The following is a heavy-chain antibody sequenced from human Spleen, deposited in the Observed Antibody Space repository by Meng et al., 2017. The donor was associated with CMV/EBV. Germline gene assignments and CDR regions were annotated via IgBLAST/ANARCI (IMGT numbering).Heavy chain of an antibody. CDR1: GDTFTGYY. V-gene: IGHV1-46*01. Sequence: ASVKVSCKASGDTFTGYYMHWVRQAPGQGLEWMGIINPSGTDTTYAQKFQDRVSMIRDTSTSAVYMELSSLRSEDTAVYYCAREAVADDAFDIWGQGTMVTVSS. CDR2: INPSGTDT. D-gene: IGHD6-19*01. J-gene: IGHJ3*02. CDR3: AREAVADDAFDI.